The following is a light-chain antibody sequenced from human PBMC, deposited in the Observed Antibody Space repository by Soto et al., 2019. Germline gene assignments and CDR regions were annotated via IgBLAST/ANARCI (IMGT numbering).Light chain of an antibody. CDR1: QSISKW. CDR2: KTS. V-gene: IGKV1-5*03. CDR3: QQYYNYPWT. J-gene: IGKJ1*01. Sequence: DIQMTQSPSSLSASVGDRVVITFRASQSISKWLAWYQQKPGRAPNFLMQKTSNLQRGVPSRFSGSGSGTEFTLTISSLQPDDSATYFCQQYYNYPWTFGQGTKVDIK.